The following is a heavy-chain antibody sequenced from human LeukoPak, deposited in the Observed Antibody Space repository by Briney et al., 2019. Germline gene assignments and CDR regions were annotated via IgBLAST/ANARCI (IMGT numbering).Heavy chain of an antibody. V-gene: IGHV4-39*01. Sequence: SETLSLTCTVSGGSLSSGSYYWGWIRQPPGKGLEWIGNIYNSGKTDYNPSPKSRVSISVDTSKNQFSLKLTSVTTADTAVFYCARLLRGGNSGYWFDPWGQGTLLTVSS. D-gene: IGHD4-23*01. CDR1: GGSLSSGSYY. J-gene: IGHJ5*02. CDR3: ARLLRGGNSGYWFDP. CDR2: IYNSGKT.